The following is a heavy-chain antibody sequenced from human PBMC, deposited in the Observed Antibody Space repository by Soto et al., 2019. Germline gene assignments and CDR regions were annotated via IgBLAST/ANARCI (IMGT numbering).Heavy chain of an antibody. J-gene: IGHJ4*02. CDR3: ARVRFDSSGYYSEYYFDY. Sequence: ASVKVSCKASGYTFTSYYMHWVRQAPGQGLEWMGIINPSGGSTSYAQKFQGRVTMTRDTSTSTVYMELSSLRSEDTAVYYCARVRFDSSGYYSEYYFDYWGQGTLVTVS. V-gene: IGHV1-46*01. CDR1: GYTFTSYY. D-gene: IGHD3-22*01. CDR2: INPSGGST.